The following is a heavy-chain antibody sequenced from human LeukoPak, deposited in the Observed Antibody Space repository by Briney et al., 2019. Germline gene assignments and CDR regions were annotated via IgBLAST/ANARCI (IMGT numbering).Heavy chain of an antibody. J-gene: IGHJ5*02. CDR2: INHSGST. CDR3: ARRDGIWFGTSWFDP. V-gene: IGHV4-34*01. D-gene: IGHD3-10*01. CDR1: GGSFSGYY. Sequence: SETLSLTCAVYGGSFSGYYWSWIRQPPGKGLEWIGEINHSGSTNYNPSLKSRVTISVDASKNQFSLKLSSVTAADTAVYYCARRDGIWFGTSWFDPWGQGTLVTVSS.